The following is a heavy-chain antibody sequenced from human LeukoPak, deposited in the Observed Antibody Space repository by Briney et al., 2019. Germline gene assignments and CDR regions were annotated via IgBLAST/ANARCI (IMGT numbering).Heavy chain of an antibody. CDR1: GFTFSDYY. D-gene: IGHD3-22*01. V-gene: IGHV3-11*01. CDR2: ISSSGSTI. Sequence: GGSLRLSCAASGFTFSDYYMSWIRQAPGKGLEWVSYISSSGSTIYYADSVKGRFTISRDNAKNSLYLQMNSLRAEDTAVYYCARDLRPSVYYYDSSGYYSDLGYWGQGTLVTVSS. CDR3: ARDLRPSVYYYDSSGYYSDLGY. J-gene: IGHJ4*02.